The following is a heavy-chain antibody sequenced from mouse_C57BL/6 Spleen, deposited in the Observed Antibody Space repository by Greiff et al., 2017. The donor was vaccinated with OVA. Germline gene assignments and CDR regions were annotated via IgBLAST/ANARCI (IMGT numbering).Heavy chain of an antibody. CDR2: IYPRSGNT. V-gene: IGHV1-81*01. D-gene: IGHD2-3*01. Sequence: QVQLQQSGAELARPGASVQLSCKASGYTFTSYGISWVKQRTGQGLEWIGEIYPRSGNTYYNEKFKGKATLTADKSSSTAYMELRSLTSEDSAVYFCARKDDGYYGFDYWGQGTTLTVSS. CDR1: GYTFTSYG. CDR3: ARKDDGYYGFDY. J-gene: IGHJ2*01.